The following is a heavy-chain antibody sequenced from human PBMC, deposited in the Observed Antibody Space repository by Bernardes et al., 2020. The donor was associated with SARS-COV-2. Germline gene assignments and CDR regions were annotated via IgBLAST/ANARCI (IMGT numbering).Heavy chain of an antibody. CDR2: IYYSVST. Sequence: SETLSLTCTVSGGSISSSSYYWGWIRQPPGKGLEWIGSIYYSVSTYYNPSLKSRVTIFVDTSKNQFSLKLSSVTAADTAVYYCARHHPGFLEWTNWFDPWGQGTLVTVSS. V-gene: IGHV4-39*01. CDR1: GGSISSSSYY. CDR3: ARHHPGFLEWTNWFDP. D-gene: IGHD3-3*01. J-gene: IGHJ5*02.